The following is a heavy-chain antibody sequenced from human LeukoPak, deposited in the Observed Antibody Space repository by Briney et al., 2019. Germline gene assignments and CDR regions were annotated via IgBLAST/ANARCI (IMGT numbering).Heavy chain of an antibody. Sequence: HPGGSLRLSCAASGFTFSNYAMSWVRQAPGKGLKWVSGISGSGGSTYYADSVKGRFTISRDNSKNTLYLQMNSLTDEDTAVYYCAKKWGVGTTTLDYFDYWGQGTLVTVSS. V-gene: IGHV3-23*01. CDR2: ISGSGGST. D-gene: IGHD1-26*01. J-gene: IGHJ4*02. CDR1: GFTFSNYA. CDR3: AKKWGVGTTTLDYFDY.